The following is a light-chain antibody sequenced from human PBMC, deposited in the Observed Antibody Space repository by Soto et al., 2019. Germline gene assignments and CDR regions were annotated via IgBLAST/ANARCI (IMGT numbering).Light chain of an antibody. V-gene: IGKV3-15*01. CDR1: QSISSN. CDR2: GAS. CDR3: QQYDNRLWT. Sequence: EIVMTQSPATLSMSPGQRATLSCRASQSISSNLAWYQQKPGQAPRLLMYGASTRATGIPARFSASGSGTESTLTISSLQSEDFASYCRQQYDNRLWTFGQGTKVEI. J-gene: IGKJ1*01.